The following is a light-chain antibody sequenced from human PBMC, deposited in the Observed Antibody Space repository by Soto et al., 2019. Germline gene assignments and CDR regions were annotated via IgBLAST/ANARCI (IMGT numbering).Light chain of an antibody. Sequence: EVVMTQSPATLSVSPGERATLSCRASQSISSDLAWYQQKPGQGPRLLIYGASSRATGIPDRFSGSGSGTDFTLTISRLEPEDFAVYYCQQRQYWPPITFGQGTRLEIK. CDR3: QQRQYWPPIT. J-gene: IGKJ5*01. CDR1: QSISSD. CDR2: GAS. V-gene: IGKV3D-15*01.